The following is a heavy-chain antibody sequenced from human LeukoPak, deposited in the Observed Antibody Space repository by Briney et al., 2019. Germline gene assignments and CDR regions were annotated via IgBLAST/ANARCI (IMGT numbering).Heavy chain of an antibody. CDR3: ARGTKIAVAGTKNYYYGMDV. CDR2: MNPNSGNT. CDR1: GYTFTSYD. J-gene: IGHJ6*02. V-gene: IGHV1-8*01. Sequence: GASVEVSCKASGYTFTSYDINWVRQATGQGLEWMGWMNPNSGNTGYAQKFQGRVTMTRNTSISTAYMELSSLRSEDTAVYYCARGTKIAVAGTKNYYYGMDVWGQGTTVTVSS. D-gene: IGHD6-19*01.